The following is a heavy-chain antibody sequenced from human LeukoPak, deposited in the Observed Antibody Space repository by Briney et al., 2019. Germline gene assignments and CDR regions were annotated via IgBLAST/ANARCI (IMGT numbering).Heavy chain of an antibody. CDR1: GYTFTGYY. CDR3: ARDLVDTAMDDY. V-gene: IGHV1-2*02. CDR2: INPNSGGT. J-gene: IGHJ4*02. Sequence: ASVKVSCKASGYTFTGYYMHWVRQAPGQGLEWMGWINPNSGGTNYAQKFRGRVTMTRDTSISTAYMELSRLRSDDTAVYYCARDLVDTAMDDYWGQGTLVTVSS. D-gene: IGHD5-18*01.